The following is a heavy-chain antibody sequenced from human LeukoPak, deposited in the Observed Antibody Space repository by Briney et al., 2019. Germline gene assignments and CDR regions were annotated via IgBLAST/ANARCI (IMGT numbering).Heavy chain of an antibody. CDR2: IGTAGDT. D-gene: IGHD3-10*01. J-gene: IGHJ2*01. CDR3: ARGPRYYYGSGSYWYFDL. Sequence: PGGSLRLSCAASGFTFSSYDMHWVRQATGKGLEWVSAIGTAGDTYYPGSVKGRFTISRENAKNSLYLQMNSLRAGDTAVYYCARGPRYYYGSGSYWYFDLWGRGTLVTVS. CDR1: GFTFSSYD. V-gene: IGHV3-13*01.